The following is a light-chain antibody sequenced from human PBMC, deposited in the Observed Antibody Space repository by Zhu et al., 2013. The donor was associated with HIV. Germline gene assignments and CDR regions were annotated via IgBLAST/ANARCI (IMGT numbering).Light chain of an antibody. Sequence: IVMTQSPATLSVSPGDRATLSCRASQSISNNLAWYQQKPGQPPRLLIFGASTRATGVSARFSGSGSGTDFTLTISSLEPEDFAVYYCQQRSDWLTFGGGTKVEIK. J-gene: IGKJ4*01. CDR1: QSISNN. CDR3: QQRSDWLT. V-gene: IGKV3-15*01. CDR2: GAS.